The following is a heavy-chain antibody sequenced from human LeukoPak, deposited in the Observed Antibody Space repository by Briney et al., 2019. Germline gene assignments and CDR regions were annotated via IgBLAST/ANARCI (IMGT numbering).Heavy chain of an antibody. CDR2: IHISGST. CDR3: AREWTFPAVNDY. CDR1: GGSFSGYY. Sequence: SETLSLTCAVYGGSFSGYYWSWIRQPPGKGLEWIGRIHISGSTNYNPSLKSRVTMSVDTSKNQFSLKLSSVTAADTAVYYCAREWTFPAVNDYWGQGTLVTVSS. J-gene: IGHJ4*02. D-gene: IGHD2/OR15-2a*01. V-gene: IGHV4-4*07.